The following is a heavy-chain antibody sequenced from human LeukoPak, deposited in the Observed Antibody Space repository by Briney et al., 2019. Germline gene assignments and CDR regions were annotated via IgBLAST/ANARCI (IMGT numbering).Heavy chain of an antibody. Sequence: TGGSLGLSCAASGFTFSSYAVSRVRQAPGKGLEWVSSISGSGGSTYSADSVKGRFTISRDNSKNTLYLQMNSLRAEDTALYYCAKDRSCTNDICHGDFDYWGQGTLVTVSS. CDR1: GFTFSSYA. CDR2: ISGSGGST. D-gene: IGHD2-8*01. V-gene: IGHV3-23*01. J-gene: IGHJ4*02. CDR3: AKDRSCTNDICHGDFDY.